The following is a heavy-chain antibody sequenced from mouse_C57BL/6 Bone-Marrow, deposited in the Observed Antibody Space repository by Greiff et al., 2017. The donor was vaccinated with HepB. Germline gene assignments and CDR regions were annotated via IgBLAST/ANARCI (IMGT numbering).Heavy chain of an antibody. CDR3: AREIYYGYDRAMDY. CDR2: INSDGGST. D-gene: IGHD2-2*01. J-gene: IGHJ4*01. V-gene: IGHV5-2*01. CDR1: EYEFPSHD. Sequence: EVKLQESGGGLVQPGESLKLSCESNEYEFPSHDMSWVRKTPEKRLELVAAINSDGGSTYYPDTMERRFIISRDNTKKTLYLQMSSLRSEDTALYYCAREIYYGYDRAMDYWGQGTSVTVSS.